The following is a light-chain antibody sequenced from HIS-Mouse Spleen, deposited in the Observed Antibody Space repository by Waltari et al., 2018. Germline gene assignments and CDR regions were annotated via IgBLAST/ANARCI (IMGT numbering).Light chain of an antibody. V-gene: IGLV3-10*01. J-gene: IGLJ2*01. CDR2: EDS. CDR1: ALPKKY. CDR3: YSTDSSGNHRV. Sequence: SYELTQPPSVLVSPGQTARITCSGDALPKKYAYWYQQKSGQAPVLVSYEDSKRPSGIPERFSGSSSGKMATLTISGGQVEDEADYYCYSTDSSGNHRVFGGGTKLTVL.